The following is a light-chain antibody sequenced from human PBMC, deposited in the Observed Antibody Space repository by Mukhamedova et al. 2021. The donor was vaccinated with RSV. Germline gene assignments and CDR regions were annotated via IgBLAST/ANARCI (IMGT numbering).Light chain of an antibody. CDR2: GAS. Sequence: ATLSCRASQSVSSYLAWYQQKPGQAPRLLIYGASSRATGIPDRFSGSGSGTDFTLTISRLEPEDFAVYYCQQYGSSPYSFGQGT. CDR1: QSVSSY. CDR3: QQYGSSPYS. J-gene: IGKJ2*03. V-gene: IGKV3-20*01.